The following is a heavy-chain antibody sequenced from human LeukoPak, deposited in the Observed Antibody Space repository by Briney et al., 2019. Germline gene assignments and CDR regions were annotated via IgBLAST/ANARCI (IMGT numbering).Heavy chain of an antibody. D-gene: IGHD1-26*01. CDR2: IYYSGST. CDR1: GGSFSGYY. CDR3: ARVPLSGSYHDAFDI. V-gene: IGHV4-59*01. Sequence: SETLSLTCAVYGGSFSGYYWSWIRQPPGKGLEWIGYIYYSGSTNYNPSLKSRVTISVDTSKNQFSLKLSSVTAADTAVYYCARVPLSGSYHDAFDIWGQGTMVTVSS. J-gene: IGHJ3*02.